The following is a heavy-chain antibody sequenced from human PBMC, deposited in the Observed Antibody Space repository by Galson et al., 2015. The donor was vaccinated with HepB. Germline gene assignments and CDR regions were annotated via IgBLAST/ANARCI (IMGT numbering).Heavy chain of an antibody. V-gene: IGHV1-69-2*01. CDR2: IDPEDGET. D-gene: IGHD6-6*01. CDR3: ATVSLASRPGLAAAATNYYYYGMDV. CDR1: GYTFTDYY. Sequence: VKVSCKVSGYTFTDYYMHWVQQAPGKGLEWMGLIDPEDGETKYAEKFQGRVTITADTSTDTIYMELSSLRSEDTAVYYCATVSLASRPGLAAAATNYYYYGMDVWGQGTTVTVSS. J-gene: IGHJ6*02.